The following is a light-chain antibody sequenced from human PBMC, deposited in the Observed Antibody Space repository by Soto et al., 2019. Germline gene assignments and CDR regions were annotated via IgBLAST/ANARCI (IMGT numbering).Light chain of an antibody. CDR2: KAS. V-gene: IGKV1-5*03. CDR3: QQYDVDST. Sequence: DIQMTQSPSTLSASVGGTVTITCRASRSISSWVAWYQQKPGIDPKLLIYKASTLQSGVPSRFRGSGYGTDFTLTISRLQPDDSATYYCQQYDVDSTFGQGTKVEIK. CDR1: RSISSW. J-gene: IGKJ1*01.